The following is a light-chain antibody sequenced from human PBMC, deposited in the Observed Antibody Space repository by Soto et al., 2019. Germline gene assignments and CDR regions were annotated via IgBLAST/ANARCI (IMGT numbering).Light chain of an antibody. CDR1: SSDVGGYNY. V-gene: IGLV2-14*01. CDR2: DVN. Sequence: QSALTQPASVSGSPGQSITISCTGTSSDVGGYNYVSWYQQYPGKAPKLMIYDVNNRPSGVSNRFSGSKSGNTASLTISGLQAEDESEYYCSSYTTSSTLGRVFGGGTKLTVL. J-gene: IGLJ2*01. CDR3: SSYTTSSTLGRV.